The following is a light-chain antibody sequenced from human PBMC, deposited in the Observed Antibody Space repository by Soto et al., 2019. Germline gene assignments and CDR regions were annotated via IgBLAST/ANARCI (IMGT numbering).Light chain of an antibody. J-gene: IGLJ2*01. CDR3: CSYAGSTSLV. CDR1: SSDVGGYTY. CDR2: EVS. V-gene: IGLV2-23*02. Sequence: QSALTQPASVSGSPGQSITISCTGTSSDVGGYTYVSWYQQHPGKAPKLMIYEVSERPSGVSDRFSGSKSGNTASLTISGLQAEDEADYYCCSYAGSTSLVFGGGTKVTVL.